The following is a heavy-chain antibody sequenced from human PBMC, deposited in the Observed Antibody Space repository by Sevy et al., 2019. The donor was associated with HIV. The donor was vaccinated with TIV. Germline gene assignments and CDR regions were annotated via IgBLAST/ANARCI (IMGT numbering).Heavy chain of an antibody. CDR1: GGSISSSSYY. J-gene: IGHJ4*02. V-gene: IGHV4-39*01. Sequence: SETLSLTCTVSGGSISSSSYYWGWIRQPPGKGLEWIGSIYYSGSTYYNPSLKSRVTISVDTSKNQFSLKLSSVTAADTAVYYCARVRSSGWYGTYYFDYWGQGTLVTVSS. CDR2: IYYSGST. D-gene: IGHD6-19*01. CDR3: ARVRSSGWYGTYYFDY.